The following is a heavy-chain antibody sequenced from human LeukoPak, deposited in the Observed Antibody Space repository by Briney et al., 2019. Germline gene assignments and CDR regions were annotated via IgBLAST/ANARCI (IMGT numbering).Heavy chain of an antibody. Sequence: ASVKVSCKASGGTFSSYAISWVRQAPGQGLEWMGGIIPIFGTANYAQKFQGRVTMTTDTSTSTAYMELRSLRSDDTAVYYCARVLRGYNPQPFDYWGQGTLVTVSS. CDR2: IIPIFGTA. CDR1: GGTFSSYA. CDR3: ARVLRGYNPQPFDY. D-gene: IGHD5-24*01. J-gene: IGHJ4*02. V-gene: IGHV1-69*05.